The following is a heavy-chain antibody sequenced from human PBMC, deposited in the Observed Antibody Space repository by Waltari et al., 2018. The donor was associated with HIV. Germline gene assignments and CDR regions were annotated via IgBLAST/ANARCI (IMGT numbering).Heavy chain of an antibody. CDR2: INHSGST. J-gene: IGHJ6*02. CDR3: ARGGLYYYGSGRPYYYYGMDV. CDR1: GGSFSGYY. V-gene: IGHV4-34*01. D-gene: IGHD3-10*01. Sequence: QVQLQQWGAGLLKPSETLSLTCAVYGGSFSGYYWSWIRPPPGKGLEWIGEINHSGSTNYNPSLKSRVTISVDTSKNQFSLKLSSVTAADTAVYYCARGGLYYYGSGRPYYYYGMDVWGQGTTVTVSS.